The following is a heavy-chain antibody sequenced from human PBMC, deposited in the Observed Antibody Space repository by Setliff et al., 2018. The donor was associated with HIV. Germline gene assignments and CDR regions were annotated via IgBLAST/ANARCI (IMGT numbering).Heavy chain of an antibody. CDR3: ARAGSGWGTQYYYMDV. V-gene: IGHV1-69-2*01. CDR2: VDPEHGGT. D-gene: IGHD6-19*01. J-gene: IGHJ6*03. CDR1: GYTFTDYY. Sequence: ASVKVSCKASGYTFTDYYMDWVQQAPGKGLQWLGRVDPEHGGTAYAEKFQGRVIITADRSTDTVYLVLTRLRYDDTAVYYCARAGSGWGTQYYYMDVWGKGTTVTVSS.